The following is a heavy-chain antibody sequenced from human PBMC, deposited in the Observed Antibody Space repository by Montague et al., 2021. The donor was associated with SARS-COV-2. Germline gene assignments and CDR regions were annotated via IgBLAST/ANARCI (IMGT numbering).Heavy chain of an antibody. CDR1: GASMNSYY. J-gene: IGHJ4*02. V-gene: IGHV4-59*01. D-gene: IGHD2-8*01. CDR3: ARVQRVNGVLPHFGY. CDR2: TYYSGST. Sequence: SETLSLTCSVSGASMNSYYWTWVRQPPGKGLQWIGYTYYSGSTSYDPSLQSRLTMTVDSSKNQFTLSLRSVTAADSAVYYCARVQRVNGVLPHFGYWGQGLSVTVSS.